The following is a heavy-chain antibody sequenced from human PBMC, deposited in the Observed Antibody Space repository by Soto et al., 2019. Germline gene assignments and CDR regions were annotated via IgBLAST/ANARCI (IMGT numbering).Heavy chain of an antibody. Sequence: QVQLQESGPGLVKPSETLSLTCTVSGGTISSWYWSWIRQPPGKGLEWIGYIYYSGSTNCNPSLKGRVTISVDTSKNQFSLKLSSVTAADTAVYYWARRYGSAIDYWGQGTLVTVSS. CDR3: ARRYGSAIDY. CDR2: IYYSGST. CDR1: GGTISSWY. J-gene: IGHJ4*02. D-gene: IGHD1-26*01. V-gene: IGHV4-59*08.